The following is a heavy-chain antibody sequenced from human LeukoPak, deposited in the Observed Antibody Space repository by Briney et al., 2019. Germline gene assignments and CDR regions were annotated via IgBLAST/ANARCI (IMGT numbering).Heavy chain of an antibody. J-gene: IGHJ4*02. CDR1: GFTFTTYW. D-gene: IGHD3-10*01. Sequence: GGSLRLSCTASGFTFTTYWMSWVRHPPGKGLEWVANIKQDGTEKYYVDSVKGRFTISRDNAKNSLYLQMNSLRVEDTATYYCAKVAHYYYGSESYYFFEHWGQGTPVTASS. CDR3: AKVAHYYYGSESYYFFEH. V-gene: IGHV3-7*01. CDR2: IKQDGTEK.